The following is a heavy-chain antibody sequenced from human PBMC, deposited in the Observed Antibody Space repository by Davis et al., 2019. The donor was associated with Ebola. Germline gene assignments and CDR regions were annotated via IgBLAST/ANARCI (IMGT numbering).Heavy chain of an antibody. J-gene: IGHJ4*02. V-gene: IGHV5-51*01. Sequence: PGGSLRLSCKGSGYSFTSYWIGWVRQMPGKGLEWMGIIYPGDSDTRYSPSFQGQVTISADNSISTAYLQWNSLKASDTAMYYCARHGGGATVVMFDYWGQGTLVTVSS. CDR3: ARHGGGATVVMFDY. CDR1: GYSFTSYW. CDR2: IYPGDSDT. D-gene: IGHD4-23*01.